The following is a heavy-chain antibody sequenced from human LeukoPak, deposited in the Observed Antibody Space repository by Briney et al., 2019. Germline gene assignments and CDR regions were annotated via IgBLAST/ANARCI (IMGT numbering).Heavy chain of an antibody. CDR3: ARLAYYLDSSGYYLYYFDN. D-gene: IGHD3-22*01. Sequence: PSETLSLTCAVYGGSYSGYYWSWIRQPPGKGLEWIGEISHSGSSNSNPSLKGRVTMSADMSKNQFSLKLSSVTAADTAVYFCARLAYYLDSSGYYLYYFDNWGQGTPVTVSS. V-gene: IGHV4-34*01. CDR2: ISHSGSS. J-gene: IGHJ4*02. CDR1: GGSYSGYY.